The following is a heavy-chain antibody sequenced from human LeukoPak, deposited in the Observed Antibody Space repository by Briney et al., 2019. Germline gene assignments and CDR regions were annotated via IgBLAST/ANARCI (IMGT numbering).Heavy chain of an antibody. J-gene: IGHJ1*01. D-gene: IGHD1-26*01. Sequence: SETLSLTCAVSGGSISSNSYYWGWIRQPPGTGLEWIGSIYYSGSTYYNPSLKSRVTISVDTSKNQFSLKLSSVTAADTAVYYCARGDGSYPGDLYFQHWGQGTLVTVSS. CDR2: IYYSGST. CDR3: ARGDGSYPGDLYFQH. CDR1: GGSISSNSYY. V-gene: IGHV4-39*07.